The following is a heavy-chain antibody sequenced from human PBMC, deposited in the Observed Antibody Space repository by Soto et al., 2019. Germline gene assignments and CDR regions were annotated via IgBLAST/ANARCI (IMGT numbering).Heavy chain of an antibody. CDR1: GFTFDDYA. CDR2: ISWNSGSI. Sequence: GGALRLSCAASGFTFDDYAMHWVRQAPGKGLEWVSGISWNSGSIGYADSVKGRFTISRDNAKNSLYLQMNSLRAEDTALYYCAKADSSSWYYFDYWGKGTLVPVSS. J-gene: IGHJ4*02. V-gene: IGHV3-9*01. CDR3: AKADSSSWYYFDY. D-gene: IGHD6-13*01.